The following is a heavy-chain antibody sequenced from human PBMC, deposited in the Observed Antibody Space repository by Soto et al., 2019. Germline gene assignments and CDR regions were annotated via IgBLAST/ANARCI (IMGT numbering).Heavy chain of an antibody. Sequence: VGSLRLSCAASGFTFRNYAMTWVRQAPGKGLEWVSGISNSGGSTYYADSVKGRFTISRDNSKNTLYLQMNSLRAEDTAVYYCAKDRLSSTSCYEFDYWGQGTLVTVSS. D-gene: IGHD2-2*01. CDR1: GFTFRNYA. CDR2: ISNSGGST. CDR3: AKDRLSSTSCYEFDY. V-gene: IGHV3-23*01. J-gene: IGHJ4*02.